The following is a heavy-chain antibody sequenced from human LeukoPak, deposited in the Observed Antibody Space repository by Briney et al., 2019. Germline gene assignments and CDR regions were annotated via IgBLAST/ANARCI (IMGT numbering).Heavy chain of an antibody. Sequence: PSQTLSLTCTVSGGSISSGDYYWSWIRQPPWKGLEWIGYIYYSGSTYYNPSLKSRVTISVDTSKNQFSLKLSSVTAADTAVYYCARVRSSTSFDDYADYWGQGTLVTVSS. V-gene: IGHV4-30-4*08. D-gene: IGHD2-2*01. CDR3: ARVRSSTSFDDYADY. CDR1: GGSISSGDYY. J-gene: IGHJ4*02. CDR2: IYYSGST.